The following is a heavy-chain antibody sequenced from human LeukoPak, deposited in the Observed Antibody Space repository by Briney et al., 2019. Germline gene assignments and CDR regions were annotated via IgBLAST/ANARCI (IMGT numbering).Heavy chain of an antibody. Sequence: GASVKVSCKASGYTFTSYDINWVRQATGQGLEWMGWMNPNSGNTGYAQKFQGRVTMTRNTSISTAYMELSSLRSEDTAVYYCARRRGYIGAAAGTGWFDPWGQGTLVTVSS. CDR1: GYTFTSYD. D-gene: IGHD6-13*01. CDR2: MNPNSGNT. CDR3: ARRRGYIGAAAGTGWFDP. J-gene: IGHJ5*02. V-gene: IGHV1-8*01.